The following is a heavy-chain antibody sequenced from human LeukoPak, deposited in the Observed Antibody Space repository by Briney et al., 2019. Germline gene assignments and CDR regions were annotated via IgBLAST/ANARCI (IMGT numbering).Heavy chain of an antibody. V-gene: IGHV3-30*18. CDR3: AKDLDGDIVVVVAATPRYYGMDV. CDR2: ISYDGSNK. Sequence: GGSLRLSCAASGFTFSSYGMHWVRQAPGKGLEWVAVISYDGSNKYYVDSVKGRFTISRDNSKNTLYLQMNSLRAEDTAVYYCAKDLDGDIVVVVAATPRYYGMDVWGQGPTVTVPS. D-gene: IGHD2-15*01. CDR1: GFTFSSYG. J-gene: IGHJ6*02.